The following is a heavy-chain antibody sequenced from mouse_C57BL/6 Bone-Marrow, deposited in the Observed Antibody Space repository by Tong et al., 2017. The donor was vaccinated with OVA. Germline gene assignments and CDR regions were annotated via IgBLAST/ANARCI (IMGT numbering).Heavy chain of an antibody. CDR1: GFSLTSYG. CDR3: ARKGDYDEWYFDV. Sequence: VQLQESGPGLVAPSQSLSITCTVSGFSLTSYGVHWVRQPPGKGLEWLVVIWSDGSTTYNSALKSRLSISKDNSKSQVVLKMNSLQTDDTAMYYCARKGDYDEWYFDVWGAGTTVTVSS. D-gene: IGHD2-4*01. J-gene: IGHJ1*01. CDR2: IWSDGST. V-gene: IGHV2-6*02.